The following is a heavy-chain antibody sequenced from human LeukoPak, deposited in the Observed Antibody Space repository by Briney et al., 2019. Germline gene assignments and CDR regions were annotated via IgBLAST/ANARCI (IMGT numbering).Heavy chain of an antibody. V-gene: IGHV3-21*01. CDR2: ISHSGYDI. Sequence: TGGSLRLSCAASGFTFSRYSMNWVRQAPGKGLEWVSSISHSGYDIYYADSVKGRFTISRDNAKNSLYLQMNSLRAEDTAVYYCARVEHYYDSSGYPLDAFDIWGQGTMVTVSS. D-gene: IGHD3-22*01. J-gene: IGHJ3*02. CDR1: GFTFSRYS. CDR3: ARVEHYYDSSGYPLDAFDI.